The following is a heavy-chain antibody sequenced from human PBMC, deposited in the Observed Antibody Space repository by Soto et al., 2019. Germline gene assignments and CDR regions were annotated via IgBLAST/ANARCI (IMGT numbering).Heavy chain of an antibody. CDR2: IWYVGSNK. Sequence: QVQLVESGGGVVQPGRSLRLSCAASGFTFSSYGMHWVRQAPGKGLEWVAVIWYVGSNKYYADSVKGRFTISRDNSKNTLYLQMNSLRAEDTAVYYCARDMITFGGVIVKDYYYGMDVWGQGTTVTVSS. CDR3: ARDMITFGGVIVKDYYYGMDV. D-gene: IGHD3-16*02. J-gene: IGHJ6*02. CDR1: GFTFSSYG. V-gene: IGHV3-33*01.